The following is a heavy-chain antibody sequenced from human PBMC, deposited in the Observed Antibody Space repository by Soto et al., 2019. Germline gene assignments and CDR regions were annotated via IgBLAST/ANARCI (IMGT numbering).Heavy chain of an antibody. CDR3: ARGDSTDCSNGVCSFFYNHDTDV. V-gene: IGHV1-2*04. D-gene: IGHD2-8*01. Sequence: GASVKVSCKASGYSFTDYHIHWVRQAPGQGLEWLGRINPKSGGTSTAQKFQGWVTMTTDTSISTASMELTRLTSDDTAIYYCARGDSTDCSNGVCSFFYNHDTDVWGQGTTVTVS. CDR2: INPKSGGT. J-gene: IGHJ6*02. CDR1: GYSFTDYH.